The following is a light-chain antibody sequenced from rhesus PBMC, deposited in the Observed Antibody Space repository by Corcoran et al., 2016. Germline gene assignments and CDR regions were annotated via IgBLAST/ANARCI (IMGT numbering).Light chain of an antibody. Sequence: ETVVTQSPATLSLSPGERATLSCRASQSVGSYLAWYQPKPGPAPRLLIYVASSRAPGIPDRFSGRGSGTEFTLTISSLEPEDVGVYYCQQSSNLFTFGPGTKLDIK. V-gene: IGKV3-24*04. CDR3: QQSSNLFT. CDR1: QSVGSY. J-gene: IGKJ3*01. CDR2: VAS.